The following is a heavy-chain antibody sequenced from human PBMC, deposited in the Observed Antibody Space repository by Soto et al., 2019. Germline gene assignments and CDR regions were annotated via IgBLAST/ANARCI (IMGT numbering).Heavy chain of an antibody. CDR1: GGSISSYY. CDR2: IYYSGST. V-gene: IGHV4-59*01. Sequence: QVQLQESGPGLVKPSETLSLTCTVSGGSISSYYWSWIRQPPGKGLEWIGYIYYSGSTNYNPSLKXXVXIXXDTSRNPFSLKLSSVTAADTAVYYRARHSSGWYGYWGQGTLVTVSS. D-gene: IGHD6-19*01. J-gene: IGHJ4*02. CDR3: ARHSSGWYGY.